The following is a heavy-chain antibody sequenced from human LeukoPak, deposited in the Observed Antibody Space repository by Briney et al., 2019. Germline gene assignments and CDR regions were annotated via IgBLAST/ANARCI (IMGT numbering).Heavy chain of an antibody. CDR2: INPNSGGT. V-gene: IGHV1-2*02. CDR1: GYTFTGYY. Sequence: ASVKVSCKASGYTFTGYYMHWVRQAPGQGLEWMGWINPNSGGTNYAQKFQGRVTMTRDTSISTAYMELSRLRSDDTAVYYCERAQDAGRYYGMDVWGQGTTVTVSS. CDR3: ERAQDAGRYYGMDV. D-gene: IGHD3-10*01. J-gene: IGHJ6*02.